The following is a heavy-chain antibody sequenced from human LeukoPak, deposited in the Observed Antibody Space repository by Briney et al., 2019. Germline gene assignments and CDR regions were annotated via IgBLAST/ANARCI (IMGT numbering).Heavy chain of an antibody. V-gene: IGHV1-18*01. CDR2: ISAYNGNT. J-gene: IGHJ5*02. CDR3: ARGKVPAAISEDWFDP. CDR1: GYTFTSYG. D-gene: IGHD2-2*02. Sequence: VASVKVSCKASGYTFTSYGISWARQAPGQGLEWMGWISAYNGNTNYAQKLQGRVTMTTDTSTSTAYMELRSLRSDDTAVYYCARGKVPAAISEDWFDPWGQGTLVTVSS.